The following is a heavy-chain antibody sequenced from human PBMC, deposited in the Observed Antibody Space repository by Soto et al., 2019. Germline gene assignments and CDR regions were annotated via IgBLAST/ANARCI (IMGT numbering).Heavy chain of an antibody. CDR3: ARDGLSDYYGMDV. CDR2: ISSSGSYI. D-gene: IGHD2-2*03. Sequence: PGGSLRLSCAASGFTFSSYNMKWVRQAPGKGLEWVSSISSSGSYIYYADSVKGRVTVSRDNARKSLFLQMNSLRAEDTAVYYCARDGLSDYYGMDVWGQGATVTVSS. V-gene: IGHV3-21*01. J-gene: IGHJ6*02. CDR1: GFTFSSYN.